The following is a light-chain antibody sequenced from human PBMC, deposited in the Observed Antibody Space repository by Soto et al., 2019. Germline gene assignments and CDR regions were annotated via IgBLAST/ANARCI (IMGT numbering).Light chain of an antibody. V-gene: IGLV1-40*01. Sequence: QSVLTQPPSVSGAPGQRVTISCTGSSSNIGAGYDVHWYQQLPGTAPKLLISGDTNRPSGVPDRFSGSKSGTSASLAITGLRAEDEDDYYCQSFDTSLSGWLFGGGTKLTVL. CDR2: GDT. J-gene: IGLJ3*02. CDR1: SSNIGAGYD. CDR3: QSFDTSLSGWL.